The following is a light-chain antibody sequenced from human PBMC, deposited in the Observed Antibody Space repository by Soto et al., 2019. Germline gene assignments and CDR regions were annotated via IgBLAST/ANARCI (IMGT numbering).Light chain of an antibody. Sequence: DIQMTQSPSAVSAFVGYRVTITCRSIHVISSLAWYQHKPGRAPKLLIFGASSLQSGVLSRFSGSGSGTDFTLTISSLQPEDFATYYCQQANSFPITFGQGTRLEIK. CDR1: HVISS. V-gene: IGKV1D-12*01. CDR2: GAS. J-gene: IGKJ5*01. CDR3: QQANSFPIT.